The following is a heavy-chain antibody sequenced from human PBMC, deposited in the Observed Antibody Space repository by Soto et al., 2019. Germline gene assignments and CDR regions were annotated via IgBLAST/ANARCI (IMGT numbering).Heavy chain of an antibody. Sequence: QVQLVQSGAEVKKPGASVKVSCKASGYTFTSYAMHWVRQAPGQRLEWMGWINAGNGNTKYSQKVQGRVIITRDTSASTAYIELSRLRSEDTDVYYCARLPLYLDYWRQGPLVAVSA. CDR3: ARLPLYLDY. V-gene: IGHV1-3*01. J-gene: IGHJ4*02. CDR2: INAGNGNT. CDR1: GYTFTSYA.